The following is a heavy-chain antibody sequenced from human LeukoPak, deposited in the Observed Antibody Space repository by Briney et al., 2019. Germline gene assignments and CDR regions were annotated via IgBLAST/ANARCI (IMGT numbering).Heavy chain of an antibody. J-gene: IGHJ4*02. CDR2: ISSSSSYI. CDR3: ARVEWRRGDSSTPIDY. Sequence: PGGSLRLSCAASGFTFSSYSMNWVRQAPRKGLEWVSSISSSSSYIYYADSVKGRFTISRDNAKNSLYLQMNSLRAEDTAVYYCARVEWRRGDSSTPIDYWGQGTLVTVSS. CDR1: GFTFSSYS. D-gene: IGHD6-13*01. V-gene: IGHV3-21*01.